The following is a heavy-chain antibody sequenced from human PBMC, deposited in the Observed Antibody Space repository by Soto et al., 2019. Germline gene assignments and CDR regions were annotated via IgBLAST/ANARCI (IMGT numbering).Heavy chain of an antibody. V-gene: IGHV3-30-3*01. CDR2: ISYDGSNK. D-gene: IGHD4-4*01. CDR1: GFTFSNYA. Sequence: QVQLVESGGGVVQPGRSLRLSCAASGFTFSNYAMHWVRQAPGKGLEWVAVISYDGSNKYYADSVKGRFTISRDSSNNTLYLQMNSLRTEDTAVYYCARPLWRDDYNWGYFDLWGRGTLVTVSS. CDR3: ARPLWRDDYNWGYFDL. J-gene: IGHJ2*01.